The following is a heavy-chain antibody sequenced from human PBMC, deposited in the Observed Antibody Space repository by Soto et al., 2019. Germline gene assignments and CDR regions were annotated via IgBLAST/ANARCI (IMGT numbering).Heavy chain of an antibody. CDR2: IYSGGST. D-gene: IGHD6-6*01. J-gene: IGHJ4*02. CDR3: ASGYSSSSGYYFDY. Sequence: GGSLRLSCAASGFTVSSNYMSWVRQAPGKGLEWVSVIYSGGSTYYADSVKGRFTISRHNSKNTRYLQMNSLRAEDTAVYYCASGYSSSSGYYFDYWGQGTLVTVSS. CDR1: GFTVSSNY. V-gene: IGHV3-53*04.